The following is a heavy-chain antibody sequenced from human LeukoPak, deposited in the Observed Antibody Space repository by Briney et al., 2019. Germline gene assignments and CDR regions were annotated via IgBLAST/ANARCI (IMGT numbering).Heavy chain of an antibody. Sequence: GGSLRLSCAASGFTFSDYAMSWVRQAPGKGLERISGITKSGEYTYYADSVKGRFTISRDNSESTLSLQMSDLRDEDTAIYYCAKSQYTGNYQFDNWGQGTLVTVSS. CDR1: GFTFSDYA. CDR3: AKSQYTGNYQFDN. J-gene: IGHJ4*02. D-gene: IGHD1-26*01. V-gene: IGHV3-23*01. CDR2: ITKSGEYT.